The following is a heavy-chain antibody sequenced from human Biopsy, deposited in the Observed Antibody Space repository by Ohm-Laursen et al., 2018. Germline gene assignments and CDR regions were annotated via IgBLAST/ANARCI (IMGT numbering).Heavy chain of an antibody. D-gene: IGHD1-26*01. CDR1: GVSISVDGYY. Sequence: SQTLSLTCTASGVSISVDGYYWAWIRQLPGKGLDWIGYIYHSGTTYYNPSLKSRPTMSVDTSKNEFSLRLRSVTAAGTAVYFCATFRASWDTTQGGDYWGQGTLVTVSS. J-gene: IGHJ4*02. CDR3: ATFRASWDTTQGGDY. V-gene: IGHV4-31*03. CDR2: IYHSGTT.